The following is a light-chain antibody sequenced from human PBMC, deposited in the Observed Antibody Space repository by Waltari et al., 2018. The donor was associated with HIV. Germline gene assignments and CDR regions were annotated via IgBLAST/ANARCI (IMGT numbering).Light chain of an antibody. Sequence: DIVMTQSPDSLAVSLGERATINCKSSQSLLYTSNNNNYLGCVQQKPGQPPKLLIYWASLRDSVVPDRFSGSVSGTDFTLTISNLQAEDVAVYYCQQYYYTPYSFGQGTKLEIK. CDR1: QSLLYTSNNNNY. CDR2: WAS. CDR3: QQYYYTPYS. V-gene: IGKV4-1*01. J-gene: IGKJ2*03.